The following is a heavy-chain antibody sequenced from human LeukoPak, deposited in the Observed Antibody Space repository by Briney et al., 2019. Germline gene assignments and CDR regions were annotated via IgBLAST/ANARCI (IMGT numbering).Heavy chain of an antibody. Sequence: GGSLRLSCAASGFTFSDYYMSWIRQAPGKGLEWVSYISSSGSTIYYADSVKGRFTISRDNAKNSLYLQMNSLKTEDTAVYYCTRAPSGSYYYYYYMDVWGKGTTVTVSS. J-gene: IGHJ6*03. CDR2: ISSSGSTI. V-gene: IGHV3-11*01. CDR1: GFTFSDYY. D-gene: IGHD1-26*01. CDR3: TRAPSGSYYYYYYMDV.